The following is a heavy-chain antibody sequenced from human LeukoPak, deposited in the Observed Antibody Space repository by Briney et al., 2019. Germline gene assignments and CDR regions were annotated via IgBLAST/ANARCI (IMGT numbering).Heavy chain of an antibody. D-gene: IGHD4-17*01. V-gene: IGHV3-20*04. CDR3: ARGLYGDYASG. J-gene: IGHJ4*02. CDR1: GFTFDDYG. Sequence: GGSLRLSCAASGFTFDDYGMSWVRQAPGKGLEWVSAINWNGGSTGYADSVKGRFTISRDNAKNSLYLQMNSLRAEDTALYYCARGLYGDYASGWGQGTLVTVSS. CDR2: INWNGGST.